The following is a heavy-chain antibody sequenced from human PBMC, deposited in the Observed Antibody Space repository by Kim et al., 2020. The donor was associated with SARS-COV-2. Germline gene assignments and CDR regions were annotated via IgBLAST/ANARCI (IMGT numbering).Heavy chain of an antibody. V-gene: IGHV4-31*03. D-gene: IGHD3-3*01. J-gene: IGHJ3*02. Sequence: SETLSLTCTVSGGSISSGGYYWSWIRQHPGKGLEWIGYIYYSGSTYYNPSLKSRVTISVDTSKNQFSLKLSSVTAADTAVYCCARVEGITSFGVVIIGAFDIWGQGTMVTVSS. CDR3: ARVEGITSFGVVIIGAFDI. CDR1: GGSISSGGYY. CDR2: IYYSGST.